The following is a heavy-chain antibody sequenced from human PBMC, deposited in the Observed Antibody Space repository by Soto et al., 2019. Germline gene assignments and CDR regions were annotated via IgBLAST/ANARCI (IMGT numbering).Heavy chain of an antibody. CDR1: GFTFSSYA. V-gene: IGHV3-30-3*01. Sequence: ESGGGVVQPGRSLRLSCAASGFTFSSYAMHWVRQAPGKGLEWVAVISYDGSNKYYADSVKGRFTISRDNSKNTLYLQMNSLRAEDTAVYYCARDPAPKFAVATLWYYYYGMDVWGQGTTVTVSS. J-gene: IGHJ6*02. CDR3: ARDPAPKFAVATLWYYYYGMDV. CDR2: ISYDGSNK. D-gene: IGHD5-12*01.